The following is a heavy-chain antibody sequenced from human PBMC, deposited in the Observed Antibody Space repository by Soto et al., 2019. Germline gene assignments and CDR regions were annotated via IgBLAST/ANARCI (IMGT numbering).Heavy chain of an antibody. CDR1: GGSISTYY. CDR2: IYYSGTT. D-gene: IGHD2-15*01. Sequence: QVQLQESGPGLVKPSETLSLTCTVSGGSISTYYWNWIRQPPGKGLEWIGYIYYSGTTSYNPSLKSRVTISVDTPNNQFSLKLSSVTAADTAIYYCARFGSEDTVSRPFDYWGQGTLVTVSS. V-gene: IGHV4-59*01. J-gene: IGHJ4*02. CDR3: ARFGSEDTVSRPFDY.